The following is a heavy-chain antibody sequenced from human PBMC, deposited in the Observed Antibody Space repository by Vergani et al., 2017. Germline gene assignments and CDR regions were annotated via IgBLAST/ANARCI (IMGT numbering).Heavy chain of an antibody. CDR1: GYTFTSFG. Sequence: QVQLVQSGAEVKTPGASVKVSCKASGYTFTSFGISWVRQAPGQGLEWMGWISAYNGHTNYAQKLQGRVTMTPDTSTSTAFMELRSLRSDDTAVYYCARDPCIVVVPAAPYYYYYYGMDVWGQGTTVTVSS. J-gene: IGHJ6*02. V-gene: IGHV1-18*04. CDR3: ARDPCIVVVPAAPYYYYYYGMDV. CDR2: ISAYNGHT. D-gene: IGHD2-2*01.